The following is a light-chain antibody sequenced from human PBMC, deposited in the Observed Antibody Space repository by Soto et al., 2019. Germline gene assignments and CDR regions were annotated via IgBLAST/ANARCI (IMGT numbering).Light chain of an antibody. Sequence: THSPATLSASPGERATLSCRASQNIINYLIWYQHKPVQAPRLLIYDVSNRATGIPARFSGSGSGTDFTLTISSLEPEDFAVYYCQQRSNWPRTFGQGTKVDIK. V-gene: IGKV3-11*01. CDR2: DVS. CDR3: QQRSNWPRT. J-gene: IGKJ1*01. CDR1: QNIINY.